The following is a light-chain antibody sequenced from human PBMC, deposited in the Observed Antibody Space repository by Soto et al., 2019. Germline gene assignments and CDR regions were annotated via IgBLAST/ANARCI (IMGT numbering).Light chain of an antibody. J-gene: IGKJ1*01. CDR3: HQYASSPQT. CDR2: DAS. V-gene: IGKV3-20*01. CDR1: QSVAKNY. Sequence: EIVLTQSPGTLSLSPGERATLSCRASQSVAKNYLAWYQQEAGQAPRLLIYDASSRATGIPDRFSGSGSGTDLPLTISRLEPEDCAVYYCHQYASSPQTFGQGTKVEIK.